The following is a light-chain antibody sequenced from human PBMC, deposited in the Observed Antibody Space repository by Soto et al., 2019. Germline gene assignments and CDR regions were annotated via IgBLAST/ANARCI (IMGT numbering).Light chain of an antibody. V-gene: IGLV2-14*01. CDR3: SSYTSSSTPYV. Sequence: QSALTQPASVSGSPGQSITISCTGTSRDVGGYNYVSWYQQHPGKAPKLMIYEVSNRPSGVANRFSGSKSGNTAYLTISGLQAEDEADYYCSSYTSSSTPYVFGTGTK. CDR2: EVS. CDR1: SRDVGGYNY. J-gene: IGLJ1*01.